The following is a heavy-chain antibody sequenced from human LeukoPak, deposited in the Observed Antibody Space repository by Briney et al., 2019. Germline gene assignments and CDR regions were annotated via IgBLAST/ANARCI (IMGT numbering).Heavy chain of an antibody. D-gene: IGHD3-16*01. CDR3: ARADPYDYVWGEGYFDY. Sequence: ASVKVSCKASGSTFTGHYMHWVRQAPGQGLEWMGWINPTGGSTNYAQKFQGRVTMTRDTSTSTVYMELSSLRSEDTAVYFCARADPYDYVWGEGYFDYWGQGTLVTVSS. CDR1: GSTFTGHY. V-gene: IGHV1-46*01. CDR2: INPTGGST. J-gene: IGHJ4*02.